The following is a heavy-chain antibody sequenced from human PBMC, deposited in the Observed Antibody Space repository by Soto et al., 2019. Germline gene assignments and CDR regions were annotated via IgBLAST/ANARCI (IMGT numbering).Heavy chain of an antibody. Sequence: GASVKVSCKASGYTFTSYDISWVRQAPGQGLEWMGWISAYNGNTNYAQKLQGRVTMTTGTSTSTAYMELRSLRSDDTAVYYCARDGMYSSSWQHYYYYYGMDVWGQGTTVTVSS. V-gene: IGHV1-18*04. CDR3: ARDGMYSSSWQHYYYYYGMDV. CDR1: GYTFTSYD. CDR2: ISAYNGNT. J-gene: IGHJ6*02. D-gene: IGHD6-13*01.